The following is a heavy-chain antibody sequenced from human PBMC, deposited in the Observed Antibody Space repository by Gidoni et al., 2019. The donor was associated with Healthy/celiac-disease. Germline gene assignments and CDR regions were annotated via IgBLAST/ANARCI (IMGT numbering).Heavy chain of an antibody. CDR1: GFTFSSYS. D-gene: IGHD4-17*01. CDR2: ISGSGVST. V-gene: IGHV3-23*04. CDR3: AKVSVTTP. Sequence: EVQLVESGGGWVQPGGSLKLSWSASGFTFSSYSMSWVRLAPGKGLEWVSAISGSGVSTYYADSVKGRFTISRDNSKNTLYLQMNSLRAEDTAVYYCAKVSVTTPWGQGTLVTVSS. J-gene: IGHJ5*02.